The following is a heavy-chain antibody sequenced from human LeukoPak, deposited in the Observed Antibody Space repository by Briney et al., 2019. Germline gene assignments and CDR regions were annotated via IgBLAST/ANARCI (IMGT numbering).Heavy chain of an antibody. V-gene: IGHV4-59*01. CDR3: ARGAGWYGS. Sequence: SETLSLTCTVSGGSISPNYWSWLRQPPGKGLEWIGYIHYTGTTRYNPSLNGRVTISVDTSKNQFSLKLRSVTATDTAVYYCARGAGWYGSWGQGTLVAVPS. J-gene: IGHJ5*01. CDR1: GGSISPNY. CDR2: IHYTGTT.